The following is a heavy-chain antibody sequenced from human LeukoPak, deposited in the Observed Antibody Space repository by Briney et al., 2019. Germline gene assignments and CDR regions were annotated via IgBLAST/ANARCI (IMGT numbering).Heavy chain of an antibody. CDR2: ISYDGTTK. Sequence: GGSLRLSCAASGSSFSTYAMHWVRQAPGKGLEWVADISYDGTTKYYADSVKGRFSISRDNSKNTLDLQMNSLRAEDTAVYYCAVTPEGLDIWGQGTMVTVSS. V-gene: IGHV3-30*03. CDR1: GSSFSTYA. D-gene: IGHD1-14*01. CDR3: AVTPEGLDI. J-gene: IGHJ3*02.